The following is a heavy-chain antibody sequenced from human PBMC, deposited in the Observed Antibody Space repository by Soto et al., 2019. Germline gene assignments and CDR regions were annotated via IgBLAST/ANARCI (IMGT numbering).Heavy chain of an antibody. CDR2: ISGSGDTT. CDR1: GFSFGSYA. D-gene: IGHD6-6*01. Sequence: EVQLLESGGGLVQPGGSLRLSCAASGFSFGSYAMYWVRQAPGEGLECASAISGSGDTTYYTDSVKGRFTISRDNSKNTLYLHMNSLRAEDTAVYYCAKGTWQLVRTHVFEHWGQGTLVTVSS. J-gene: IGHJ4*02. CDR3: AKGTWQLVRTHVFEH. V-gene: IGHV3-23*01.